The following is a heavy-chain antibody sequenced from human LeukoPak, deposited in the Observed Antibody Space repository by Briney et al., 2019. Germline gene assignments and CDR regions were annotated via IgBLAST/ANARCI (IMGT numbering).Heavy chain of an antibody. CDR3: ASRIQLWLRARYYYGMGV. D-gene: IGHD5-18*01. CDR1: GGSFSGYY. J-gene: IGHJ6*02. V-gene: IGHV4-34*01. Sequence: SETLSLTCAVYGGSFSGYYWSWIRQPPGKGLEWIGEINHSGSTNYNPSLKSRVTISVDTSKNQFSLKLSSVTAADTAVYYCASRIQLWLRARYYYGMGVWAKGPRSPSP. CDR2: INHSGST.